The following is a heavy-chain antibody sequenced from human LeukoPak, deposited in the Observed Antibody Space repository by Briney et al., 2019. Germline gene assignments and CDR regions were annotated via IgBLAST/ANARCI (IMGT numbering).Heavy chain of an antibody. J-gene: IGHJ6*03. V-gene: IGHV3-20*04. CDR1: GFTFDDYG. CDR3: ASDHCSSTSCYYYYYMDV. D-gene: IGHD2-2*01. Sequence: PGGSLRLSCAASGFTFDDYGMSWVRQAPGKGLEWVSGINWNGGSTGYADSVKGRFTISRDNAKNSLYLQMNSLRAEDTAVYYCASDHCSSTSCYYYYYMDVWGKGNTVTVSS. CDR2: INWNGGST.